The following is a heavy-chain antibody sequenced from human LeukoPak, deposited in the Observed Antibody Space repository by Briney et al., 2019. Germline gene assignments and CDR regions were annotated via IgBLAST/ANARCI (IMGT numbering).Heavy chain of an antibody. CDR3: ARAYYHASGGAFGMDV. Sequence: GGSLRLSCAASGFTFSSYGMHWVRQAPGKGLEWVALIWFDGNKKDYVDSVKGRFTISRDDSKKTLYLQMNSLRAEDTALYYCARAYYHASGGAFGMDVWGQGTTVTVSS. D-gene: IGHD3-10*01. J-gene: IGHJ6*02. CDR1: GFTFSSYG. CDR2: IWFDGNKK. V-gene: IGHV3-33*01.